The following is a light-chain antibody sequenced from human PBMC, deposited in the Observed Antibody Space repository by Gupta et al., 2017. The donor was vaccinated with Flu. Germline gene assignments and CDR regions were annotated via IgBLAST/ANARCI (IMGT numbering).Light chain of an antibody. CDR2: DVT. Sequence: VTISCTGTSSDVGGYNYVSWYQQYPVKAPELLIYDVTSRPSGVPDRFSGSKSGTTASLTVSGLQAEDEADYYCSSYAGSNNFKVFGGGTKLTVL. CDR1: SSDVGGYNY. V-gene: IGLV2-8*01. CDR3: SSYAGSNNFKV. J-gene: IGLJ3*02.